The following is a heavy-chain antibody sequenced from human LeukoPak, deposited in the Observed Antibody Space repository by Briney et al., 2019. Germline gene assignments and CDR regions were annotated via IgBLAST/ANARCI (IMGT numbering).Heavy chain of an antibody. D-gene: IGHD6-6*01. V-gene: IGHV1-18*01. CDR1: GYTFTSYG. CDR2: ISAYNGNT. J-gene: IGHJ6*03. CDR3: ARALAARQDYYYMDV. Sequence: ASVKVSCKASGYTFTSYGISWVRQAPGQGLEWMGWISAYNGNTNYAQKLQGRVTMTTDTSTSTAYMELSSLRSDDTAVYYCARALAARQDYYYMDVWGKGTTVTVSS.